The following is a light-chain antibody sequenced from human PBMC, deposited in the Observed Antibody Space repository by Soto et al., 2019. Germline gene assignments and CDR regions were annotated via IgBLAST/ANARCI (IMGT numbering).Light chain of an antibody. CDR1: SSDVGGYNY. V-gene: IGLV2-11*01. CDR3: CSYAGSYTLYV. CDR2: DVS. J-gene: IGLJ1*01. Sequence: QSALTQPRSVSGSPGQSVTISCTGTSSDVGGYNYVSWYQQHPGTAPKLMIYDVSMRPSGVPDRFSGSKSGNTASLTISGLQAEDEADYYCCSYAGSYTLYVFGTGTKLTVL.